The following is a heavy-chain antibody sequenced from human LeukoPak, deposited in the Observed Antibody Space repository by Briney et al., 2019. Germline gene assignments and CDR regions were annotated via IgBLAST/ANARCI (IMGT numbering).Heavy chain of an antibody. J-gene: IGHJ4*02. CDR2: IHHGGTT. D-gene: IGHD3-10*02. Sequence: PSETLSLTCTVFGDSMNNYYWNWIRQPPGKGLEWIGNIHHGGTTKFHPSLESRVTISVDTSKKQLSLRLRSVTAADTAVYYCAKTGSLFGRFLDHWGQGALVIVSS. CDR3: AKTGSLFGRFLDH. V-gene: IGHV4-59*01. CDR1: GDSMNNYY.